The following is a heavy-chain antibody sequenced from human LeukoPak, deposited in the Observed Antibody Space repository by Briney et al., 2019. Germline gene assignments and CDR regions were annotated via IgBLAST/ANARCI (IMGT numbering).Heavy chain of an antibody. J-gene: IGHJ1*01. Sequence: PSETLSLTCAVSGGSISSSNWWSWVRQPPGKGLEWIGEIYHSGSTNYNPSLKSRVTISVDKSKNQFSLKLSSVTAADTAVYYCAIQGGSSWYGAEYFQHWGQGTLVTVSS. CDR3: AIQGGSSWYGAEYFQH. V-gene: IGHV4-4*02. D-gene: IGHD6-13*01. CDR2: IYHSGST. CDR1: GGSISSSNW.